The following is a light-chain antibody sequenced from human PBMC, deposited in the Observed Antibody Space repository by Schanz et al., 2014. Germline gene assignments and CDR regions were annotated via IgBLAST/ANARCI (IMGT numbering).Light chain of an antibody. CDR3: CSYAGTYSVV. CDR2: EGS. J-gene: IGLJ2*01. CDR1: SSDVGSYNL. Sequence: QSALTQPASVSGSPGQSITISCTGTSSDVGSYNLVSWYQHHPGKAPKLMIYEGSKRPSGVSNRFSGSGSGNTASLTISGLQAEDEADYYCCSYAGTYSVVFGGGTKLTVL. V-gene: IGLV2-23*01.